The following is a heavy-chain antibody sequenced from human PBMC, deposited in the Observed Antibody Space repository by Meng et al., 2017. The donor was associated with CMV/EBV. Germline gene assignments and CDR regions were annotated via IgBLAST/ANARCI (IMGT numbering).Heavy chain of an antibody. CDR3: ARTSTYNWFDP. V-gene: IGHV3-7*01. J-gene: IGHJ5*02. CDR2: IKQDGSEK. Sequence: GESLKISCAASGFTCSSYWMSWVRQAPGKGLEWVANIKQDGSEKYYVDSVNGRFTISRDNAKNSLYLQMNSLRAEDTAVYYCARTSTYNWFDPWGQGTLVTVSS. D-gene: IGHD3-3*02. CDR1: GFTCSSYW.